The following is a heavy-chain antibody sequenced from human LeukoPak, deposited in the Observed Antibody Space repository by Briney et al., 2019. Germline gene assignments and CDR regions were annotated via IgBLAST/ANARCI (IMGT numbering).Heavy chain of an antibody. J-gene: IGHJ6*03. Sequence: GGSLRLSCAASGFTFSDYTMNWVRQAPGKGLEWVSSISSSSSYIYYADSVKGRSTISRDNAKNSLSLQMKSLRAEDTAVYYRVRGEYSYGPLDYYYYMDVWGKGTTVTVSS. CDR1: GFTFSDYT. V-gene: IGHV3-21*01. D-gene: IGHD5-18*01. CDR3: VRGEYSYGPLDYYYYMDV. CDR2: ISSSSSYI.